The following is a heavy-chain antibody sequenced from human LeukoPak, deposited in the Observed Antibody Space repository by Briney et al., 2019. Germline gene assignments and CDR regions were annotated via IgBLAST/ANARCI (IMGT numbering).Heavy chain of an antibody. Sequence: ETLSLTCTVSGGSISSGGYYWSWIRQPPGKGLEWIGSIYYSGSTYYNPSLKSRVTISVDTSKNQFSLKLSSVTAADTAVYYCVGYGDYYASRYYYYGMDVWGQGTTVTVSS. CDR1: GGSISSGGYY. J-gene: IGHJ6*02. CDR2: IYYSGST. D-gene: IGHD4-17*01. V-gene: IGHV4-39*01. CDR3: VGYGDYYASRYYYYGMDV.